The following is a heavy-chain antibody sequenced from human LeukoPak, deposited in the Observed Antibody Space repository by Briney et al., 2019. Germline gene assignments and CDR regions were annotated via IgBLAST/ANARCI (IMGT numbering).Heavy chain of an antibody. J-gene: IGHJ4*02. CDR2: INPNTGGT. Sequence: ASVKVSCKPSGYTFTDYYIHWVRQAPGRGLEWMGWINPNTGGTSYAQRFQGRVTMTRDTSISTAYMELSSLRSDDTPVFYCARKGGAVLTGYHYWGQGTLVTVSS. CDR3: ARKGGAVLTGYHY. D-gene: IGHD3-9*01. V-gene: IGHV1-2*02. CDR1: GYTFTDYY.